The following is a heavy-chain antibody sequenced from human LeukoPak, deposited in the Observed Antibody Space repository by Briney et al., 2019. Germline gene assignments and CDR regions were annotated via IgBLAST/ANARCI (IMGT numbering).Heavy chain of an antibody. CDR1: GGSFSGYY. Sequence: SETLSLTCAVYGGSFSGYYWSWIRQPPGKGLEWIGEINHSGSTNYNPSLKSRVTISVDTSKNQFSLKLSSVTAADTAVYYCARVGEAGTGYWGQGTLVTVSS. CDR3: ARVGEAGTGY. V-gene: IGHV4-34*01. D-gene: IGHD6-19*01. J-gene: IGHJ4*02. CDR2: INHSGST.